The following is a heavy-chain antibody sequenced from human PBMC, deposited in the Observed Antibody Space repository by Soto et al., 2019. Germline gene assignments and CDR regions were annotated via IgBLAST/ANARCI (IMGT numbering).Heavy chain of an antibody. CDR2: ISYDGTKT. Sequence: QVQLVESGGGVVQPGRSLRVSCAASGFTFSIYAMHWVRQAPGTGLEWVAVISYDGTKTYYADSVKGRFTISRDNSKNTVYLQMNSLRDEDKAVYYCAKDLGPRRQWLIGPCDYGGQGTLVTVSP. J-gene: IGHJ4*02. D-gene: IGHD6-19*01. CDR1: GFTFSIYA. CDR3: AKDLGPRRQWLIGPCDY. V-gene: IGHV3-30*18.